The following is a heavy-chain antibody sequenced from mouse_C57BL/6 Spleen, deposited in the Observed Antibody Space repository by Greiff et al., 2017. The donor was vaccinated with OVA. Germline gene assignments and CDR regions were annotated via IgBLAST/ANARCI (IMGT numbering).Heavy chain of an antibody. V-gene: IGHV1-82*01. CDR3: ARYWDGDYFDY. Sequence: VMLVESGPELVKPGASVKISCKASGYAFSSSWMNWVKQRPGKGLEWIGRIYPGDGDTNYNGKFKGKATLTADKSSSTAYMQLSSLTSEDSAVYFCARYWDGDYFDYWGQGTTLTVSS. CDR1: GYAFSSSW. J-gene: IGHJ2*01. CDR2: IYPGDGDT. D-gene: IGHD4-1*01.